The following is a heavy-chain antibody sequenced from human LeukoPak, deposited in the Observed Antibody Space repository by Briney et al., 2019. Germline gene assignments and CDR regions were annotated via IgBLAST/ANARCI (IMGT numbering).Heavy chain of an antibody. J-gene: IGHJ4*02. CDR1: GYTLTSYY. CDR3: AREDCSGGSCYSDPRFFDY. CDR2: INPSGGST. V-gene: IGHV1-46*01. D-gene: IGHD2-15*01. Sequence: GASVKVSCKASGYTLTSYYMHWVRQAPGQGLEWMGIINPSGGSTSYAQKFQGRVTMTRDTSTSTVYMELSSLRSEDTAVYYCAREDCSGGSCYSDPRFFDYWGQGTLVTVSS.